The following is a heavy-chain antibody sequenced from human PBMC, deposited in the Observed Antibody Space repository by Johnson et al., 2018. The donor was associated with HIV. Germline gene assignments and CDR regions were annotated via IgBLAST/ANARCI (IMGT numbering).Heavy chain of an antibody. Sequence: QVQLVESGGGLVKPGGSLRLSCAASGFTISDYYMSWIRQAPGKGLEWVSYISSSGSIIYYADSVKGRFTISRDNSKNTLYLQMNSLRAEDTAVYYCARDQAAAGGEAFDIWGQGTMVTVSS. J-gene: IGHJ3*02. CDR3: ARDQAAAGGEAFDI. V-gene: IGHV3-11*04. D-gene: IGHD6-13*01. CDR2: ISSSGSII. CDR1: GFTISDYY.